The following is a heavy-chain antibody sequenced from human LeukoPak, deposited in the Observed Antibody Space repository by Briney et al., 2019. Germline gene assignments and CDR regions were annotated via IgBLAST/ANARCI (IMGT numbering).Heavy chain of an antibody. D-gene: IGHD3-10*01. J-gene: IGHJ4*02. CDR1: GITLSNYG. CDR3: AKRGVVIRVFLVGFHKEASYFDS. CDR2: ISGSGGNT. Sequence: GGSLRLSCAVSGITLSNYGLSWVRQVPGKGLEWVSGISGSGGNTYYADSVKGRFTISRDNSKNTLYLQMNSLRAEDTAVYFCAKRGVVIRVFLVGFHKEASYFDSWGQGALVTVSS. V-gene: IGHV3-23*01.